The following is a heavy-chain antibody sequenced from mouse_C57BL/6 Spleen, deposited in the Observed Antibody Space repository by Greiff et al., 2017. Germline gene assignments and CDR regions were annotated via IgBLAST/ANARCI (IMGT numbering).Heavy chain of an antibody. CDR3: ARALGFDY. CDR1: GYTFTSYW. J-gene: IGHJ2*01. CDR2: IDPSDSYT. D-gene: IGHD4-1*01. Sequence: VQLQQPGAELVKPGASVKLSCTASGYTFTSYWMQWVKQRPGQGLEWIGEIDPSDSYTNYNQKFKGKATLTVDTSSSTAYMQLSSLTSEDSAVYYCARALGFDYWGQGTTLTVSS. V-gene: IGHV1-50*01.